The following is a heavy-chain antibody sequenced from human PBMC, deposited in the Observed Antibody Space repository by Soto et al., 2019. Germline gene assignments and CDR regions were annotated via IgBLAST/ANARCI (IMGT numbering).Heavy chain of an antibody. J-gene: IGHJ4*02. Sequence: SGPTLVNPTQTLTLTCTFSGFSLSTSGVGVGWIRQPPGKALEWLALIYWNDDKRYSPSLKSRLTITKDTSKNQVVLTMTNMDPVDTATYYCAHSSTRDYGDYRFDFDYWGQGTLVTVSS. V-gene: IGHV2-5*01. CDR2: IYWNDDK. D-gene: IGHD4-17*01. CDR1: GFSLSTSGVG. CDR3: AHSSTRDYGDYRFDFDY.